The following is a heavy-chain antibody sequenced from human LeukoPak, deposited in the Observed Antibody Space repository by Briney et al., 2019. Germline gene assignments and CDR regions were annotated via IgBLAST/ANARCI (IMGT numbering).Heavy chain of an antibody. V-gene: IGHV3-53*01. CDR1: GFTFSTYA. J-gene: IGHJ6*04. Sequence: QPGGSLRLSCAASGFTFSTYAMGWVRQAPGKGLEWVSVIYSGGSTYYADSVKGRFTISRDNSKNTLYLQMNSLRAEDTAVYYCARGLAVAGTWYYYYGMDVWGKGTTVTVSS. CDR3: ARGLAVAGTWYYYYGMDV. D-gene: IGHD6-19*01. CDR2: IYSGGST.